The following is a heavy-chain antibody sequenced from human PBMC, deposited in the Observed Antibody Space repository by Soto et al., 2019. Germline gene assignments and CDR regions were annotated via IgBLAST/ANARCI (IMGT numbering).Heavy chain of an antibody. CDR2: IIPILGIA. V-gene: IGHV1-69*02. Sequence: QVQLVQSGAEVKKPGSAVKVSCKASGGTFSRYTISWVRQARGQGIEWMGRIIPILGIANYAQKFQGRVTITADKSTSTAYMELSSLRSEDTAVYYCARGLAAGTTNYYGMDVWGQGTTVTVSS. J-gene: IGHJ6*02. CDR3: ARGLAAGTTNYYGMDV. CDR1: GGTFSRYT. D-gene: IGHD1-1*01.